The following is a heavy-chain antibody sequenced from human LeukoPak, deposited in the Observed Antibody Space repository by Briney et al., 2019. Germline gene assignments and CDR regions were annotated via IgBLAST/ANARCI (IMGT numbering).Heavy chain of an antibody. D-gene: IGHD5-18*01. Sequence: GGSLRLSCAASGFTFSSYWMSWVRQTPGKGLEWVANIKQDGSEKYYVDSVKGRSTISRDNAKNSLYLQMNSLRAEDTAVYYCARDQKWIQLWFFDYWGQGTLVTVSS. CDR1: GFTFSSYW. V-gene: IGHV3-7*01. J-gene: IGHJ4*02. CDR3: ARDQKWIQLWFFDY. CDR2: IKQDGSEK.